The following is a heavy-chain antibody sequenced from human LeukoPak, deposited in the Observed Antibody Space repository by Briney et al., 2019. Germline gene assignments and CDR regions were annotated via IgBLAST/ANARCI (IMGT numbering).Heavy chain of an antibody. J-gene: IGHJ4*02. CDR2: ISSSSSYI. V-gene: IGHV3-21*01. Sequence: GGSLRLSCAASGFTFSSYEMNWVRQAPGKGLEWVSSISSSSSYIYYADSVKGRFTISRDNAKNSLYLQMNSLRAEDTAVYYCARDRLVSSSWYPSLGYFDYWGQGTLVTVSS. CDR1: GFTFSSYE. CDR3: ARDRLVSSSWYPSLGYFDY. D-gene: IGHD6-13*01.